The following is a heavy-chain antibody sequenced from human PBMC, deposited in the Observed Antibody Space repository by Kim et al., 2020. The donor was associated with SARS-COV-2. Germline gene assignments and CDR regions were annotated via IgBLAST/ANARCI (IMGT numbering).Heavy chain of an antibody. J-gene: IGHJ4*01. CDR3: SRGLGGYGSGRRSYYFVY. CDR2: ITHSGST. D-gene: IGHD3-10*01. Sequence: SETLSLTCAVYGGSFSGYYWSWIRQPPGKGLEWIGEITHSGSTNYNPSLKSRVTISVDTTKNQFSLKLSSVTAADPAVYYCSRGLGGYGSGRRSYYFVY. V-gene: IGHV4-34*01. CDR1: GGSFSGYY.